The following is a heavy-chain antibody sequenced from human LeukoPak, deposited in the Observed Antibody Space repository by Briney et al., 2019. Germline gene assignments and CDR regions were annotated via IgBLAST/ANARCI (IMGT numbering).Heavy chain of an antibody. V-gene: IGHV1-69*05. D-gene: IGHD3-22*01. CDR2: IIPIFGTA. CDR3: ARGRGDSSDIVFDY. J-gene: IGHJ4*02. CDR1: RGTFSSYA. Sequence: GASVKVSCKASRGTFSSYAISWVRQAPGQGLEWMGRIIPIFGTANYAQKFQGRVTITTDESTSTAYMELSSPRSEDTAVYYCARGRGDSSDIVFDYWGQGTLVTVSS.